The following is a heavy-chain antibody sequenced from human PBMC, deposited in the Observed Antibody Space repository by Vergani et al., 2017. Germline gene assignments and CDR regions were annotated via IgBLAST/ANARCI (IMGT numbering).Heavy chain of an antibody. D-gene: IGHD3-3*01. CDR1: GFTFSNAW. V-gene: IGHV3-15*01. CDR2: IKSKTDGGTT. CDR3: TTDPLGPLLRFVEWLNY. Sequence: EVQLVESGGGLVKPGGSLRLSCAASGFTFSNAWMSWVRQAPGKGLEWVGRIKSKTDGGTTDYAAPVKGRFTISRDDSKNTLYLQMNSLKTEDTAGYYGTTDPLGPLLRFVEWLNYWGQGTLVTVSS. J-gene: IGHJ4*02.